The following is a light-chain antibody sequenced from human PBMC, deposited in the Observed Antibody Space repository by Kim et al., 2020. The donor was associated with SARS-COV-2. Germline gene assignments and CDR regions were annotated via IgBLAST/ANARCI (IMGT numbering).Light chain of an antibody. Sequence: DIAVTQSPDSLAVSLGERATINCKPSQSVLWSSNNKHYLAWYQLKPGQPTKLLIYWVSIRESGVPDRFSGSGSGTDFTLTISSLQAEDAAVYYCQQYYSPPWTFGQGTKVDIK. J-gene: IGKJ1*01. CDR3: QQYYSPPWT. V-gene: IGKV4-1*01. CDR1: QSVLWSSNNKHY. CDR2: WVS.